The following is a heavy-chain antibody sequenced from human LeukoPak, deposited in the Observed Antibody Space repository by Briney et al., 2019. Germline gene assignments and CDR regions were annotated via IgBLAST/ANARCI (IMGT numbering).Heavy chain of an antibody. CDR3: AKSSGWY. CDR2: ISSSSSYI. J-gene: IGHJ4*02. V-gene: IGHV3-21*01. Sequence: GGSLSLSCAASGFTFSIYSMNRVRHAPGEGLEWVLSISSSSSYIYYADSVKGRFTISRDNAKNSLYLQMNSLRAEDTAVYYCAKSSGWYWGQGTLVTDSS. D-gene: IGHD6-19*01. CDR1: GFTFSIYS.